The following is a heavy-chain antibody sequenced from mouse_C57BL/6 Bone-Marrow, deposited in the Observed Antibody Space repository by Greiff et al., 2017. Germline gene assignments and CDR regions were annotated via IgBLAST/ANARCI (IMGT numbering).Heavy chain of an antibody. CDR3: ARSLYYGYDPYWYFDV. V-gene: IGHV1-58*01. Sequence: EVQLQESGAELVRPGSSVKMSCKTSGYTFTSYGINWVKQRPGQGLEWIGYIYIGNGYTEYNEKFKGKATLTSDTSSSTAYMQLSILTSEDSAIYYCARSLYYGYDPYWYFDVWGTGTTVTVSS. CDR2: IYIGNGYT. D-gene: IGHD2-2*01. CDR1: GYTFTSYG. J-gene: IGHJ1*03.